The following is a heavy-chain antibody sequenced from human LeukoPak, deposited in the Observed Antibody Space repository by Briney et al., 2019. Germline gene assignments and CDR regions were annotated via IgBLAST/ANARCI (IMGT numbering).Heavy chain of an antibody. V-gene: IGHV4-59*11. Sequence: PSETLSLTCTVSGASFSSHHWGWIRQPPGKELEWIAYIFDTRTTKDNPSLNSRVTLSADTSKNQFSLRLTSVTAADTAVYYCATIKRGNIFGYFDFGGQGILVTVSS. CDR3: ATIKRGNIFGYFDF. CDR2: IFDTRTT. D-gene: IGHD5-18*01. J-gene: IGHJ4*02. CDR1: GASFSSHH.